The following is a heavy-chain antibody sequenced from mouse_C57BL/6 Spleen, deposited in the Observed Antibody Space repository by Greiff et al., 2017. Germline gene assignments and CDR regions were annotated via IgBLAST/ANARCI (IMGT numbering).Heavy chain of an antibody. Sequence: QVQLQQPGAELVKPGASVKLSCKASGYTFTSYWMQWVKQRPGQGLEWIGEIDPSDSYTNYNQKFKGKATLTVDTSSSTAYMQLSSLTSEDAAVYYCARWRSYYSNYDYAMDYWGQGTSVTVSS. V-gene: IGHV1-50*01. CDR2: IDPSDSYT. CDR3: ARWRSYYSNYDYAMDY. CDR1: GYTFTSYW. D-gene: IGHD2-5*01. J-gene: IGHJ4*01.